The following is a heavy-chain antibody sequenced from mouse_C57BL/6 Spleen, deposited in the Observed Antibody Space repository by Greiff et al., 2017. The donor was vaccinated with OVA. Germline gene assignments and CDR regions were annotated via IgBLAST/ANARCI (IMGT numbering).Heavy chain of an antibody. J-gene: IGHJ2*01. CDR3: ARSHYYGSSSYFDY. D-gene: IGHD1-1*01. CDR2: IYPSDSET. V-gene: IGHV1-61*01. CDR1: GYTFTSYW. Sequence: VQLQQPGAELVRPGSSVKLSCKASGYTFTSYWMDWVKQRPGQGLEWIGNIYPSDSETHYNQKFKDKATLTVDKSSSTAYMQLSSLTSEDSAVYYCARSHYYGSSSYFDYWGQGTTLTVSS.